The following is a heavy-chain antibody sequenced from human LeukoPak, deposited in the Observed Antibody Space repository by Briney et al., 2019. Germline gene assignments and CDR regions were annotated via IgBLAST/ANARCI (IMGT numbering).Heavy chain of an antibody. CDR1: GGSFSGYY. J-gene: IGHJ2*01. D-gene: IGHD4-23*01. CDR2: INHSGST. CDR3: GRKFNSRYFDL. V-gene: IGHV4-34*01. Sequence: SETLSLTCAVYGGSFSGYYWSWIRQPPGKGLEWIGEINHSGSTNYNPSLKSRVTISVDTSKNQFSLKLSSVTAADTAVYYCGRKFNSRYFDLWGRGTLVTVSS.